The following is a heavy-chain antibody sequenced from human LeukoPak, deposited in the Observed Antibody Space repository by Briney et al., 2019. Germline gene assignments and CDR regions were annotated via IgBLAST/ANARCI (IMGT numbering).Heavy chain of an antibody. V-gene: IGHV3-21*01. J-gene: IGHJ4*02. D-gene: IGHD3-10*01. CDR1: GFTVGIYS. CDR3: ARDRFGY. CDR2: ISSSSSYI. Sequence: GGCLRLACAAAGFTVGIYSVDSVRQAPGKGLELVSSISSSSSYIYYEDSVKGRFTISRDNAKNSLYLQMNSLIAEDTAVYYCARDRFGYWGQGTLVTVSS.